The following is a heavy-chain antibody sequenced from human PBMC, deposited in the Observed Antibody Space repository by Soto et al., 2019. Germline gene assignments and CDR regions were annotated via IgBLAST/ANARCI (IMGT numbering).Heavy chain of an antibody. D-gene: IGHD2-15*01. CDR1: GFTFSSYW. V-gene: IGHV3-7*01. CDR3: APTYCSGGSCHLPD. CDR2: IKQDGSEK. J-gene: IGHJ4*02. Sequence: GGSLRLSCAASGFTFSSYWMSWVRQAQEKELEWVANIKQDGSEKYYVDSVKGRFTISRDHAKNSLYLQMNSLRAEDTAVYYCAPTYCSGGSCHLPDWGQGTLVTVST.